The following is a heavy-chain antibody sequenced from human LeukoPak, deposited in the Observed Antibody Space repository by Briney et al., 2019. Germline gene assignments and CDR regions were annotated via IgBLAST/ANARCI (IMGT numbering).Heavy chain of an antibody. V-gene: IGHV3-72*01. CDR1: GFTFSDHY. D-gene: IGHD1-26*01. Sequence: GGSLRLSCAASGFTFSDHYMDWVRQAPGKGLEWVGRTRNKANSYTTEYAASVKGRFTISRDDSKNSLYLQMNSLKTEDTAVYYCARELLRDDAFDTWGQGTMVTVSS. CDR2: TRNKANSYTT. J-gene: IGHJ3*02. CDR3: ARELLRDDAFDT.